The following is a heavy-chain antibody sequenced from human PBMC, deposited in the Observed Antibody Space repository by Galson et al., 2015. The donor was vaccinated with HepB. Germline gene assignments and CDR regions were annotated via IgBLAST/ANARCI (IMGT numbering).Heavy chain of an antibody. J-gene: IGHJ4*02. CDR3: AREALLGAAAGFFDS. Sequence: SLRLSCAASGFNLDNYAMHWVRQTPGKGLEWVAVKPFDGSDNSYTDSVRGRFTISRDNSKNTLYLQMNSLRLDDTAIYFCAREALLGAAAGFFDSWGQGTLVTVSS. CDR2: KPFDGSDN. V-gene: IGHV3-30-3*01. CDR1: GFNLDNYA. D-gene: IGHD6-13*01.